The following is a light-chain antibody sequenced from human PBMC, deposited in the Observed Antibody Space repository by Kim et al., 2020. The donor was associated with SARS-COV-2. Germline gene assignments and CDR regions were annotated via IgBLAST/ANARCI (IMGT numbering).Light chain of an antibody. Sequence: GQGVTISCAGSSSNIARNTVNWYRQLPGAAPNLLIHSDDQRPSGVPDRISGSKSGTSASLAISGLQSEDEADYYCAAWDDSLKGPVFGGGTKLTVL. CDR1: SSNIARNT. J-gene: IGLJ3*02. CDR2: SDD. CDR3: AAWDDSLKGPV. V-gene: IGLV1-44*01.